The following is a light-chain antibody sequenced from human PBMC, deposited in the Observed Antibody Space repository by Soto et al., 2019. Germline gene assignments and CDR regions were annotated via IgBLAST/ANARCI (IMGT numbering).Light chain of an antibody. J-gene: IGKJ3*01. CDR2: NAA. CDR3: QQYYKWPPFT. V-gene: IGKV3-15*01. CDR1: QRIDTS. Sequence: EILMTQSPATLSVSPGERATLSCRASQRIDTSLAWYQQRPGQAPRLLLYNAATRATGIPARFSGRGFGTEFTLTISSLQSEDFALYYCQQYYKWPPFTFGPGTKVDI.